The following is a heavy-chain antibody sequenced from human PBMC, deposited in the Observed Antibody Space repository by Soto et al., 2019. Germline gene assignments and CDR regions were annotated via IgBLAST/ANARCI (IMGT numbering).Heavy chain of an antibody. CDR2: INGGNGDT. J-gene: IGHJ4*02. CDR3: ARGYCSSTSCQYYFDF. Sequence: GASVKVSCKASGYTFTVYAIHCVRQSPLQRHEWMGCINGGNGDTKYSQKFQGRVTITRDTSASTAYMELTSLGSEDTAVYHCARGYCSSTSCQYYFDFWGQGTLVTVSS. CDR1: GYTFTVYA. V-gene: IGHV1-3*01. D-gene: IGHD2-2*01.